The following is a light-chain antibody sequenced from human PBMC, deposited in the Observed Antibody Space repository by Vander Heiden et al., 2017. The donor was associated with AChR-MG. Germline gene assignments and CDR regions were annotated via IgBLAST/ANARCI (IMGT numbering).Light chain of an antibody. CDR1: SLRSYY. Sequence: SSELTQDPAVSVALGQTVRITCQGDSLRSYYASWYQQKPGQAPVLVIYDKNNRPSGIPDRFSGSSSGNTASLTITGAQAEDEADYYCNSRDSSGNHLGVVFGGGTKLT. CDR2: DKN. J-gene: IGLJ2*01. CDR3: NSRDSSGNHLGVV. V-gene: IGLV3-19*01.